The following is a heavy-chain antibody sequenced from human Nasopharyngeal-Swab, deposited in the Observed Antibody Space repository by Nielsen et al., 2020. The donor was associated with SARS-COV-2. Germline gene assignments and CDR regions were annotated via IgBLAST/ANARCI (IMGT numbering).Heavy chain of an antibody. J-gene: IGHJ4*02. CDR2: INADSGQI. Sequence: ASVKVSCKASGYTFGNYAIQWVRQAPGQRREWMGWINADSGQIRYSQTFQDRVTITRDTSASTVYTELSSLRPEDTAVYYCAKDRGGIYYYDSLSYWGQGTLVTVSS. D-gene: IGHD3-22*01. V-gene: IGHV1-3*01. CDR1: GYTFGNYA. CDR3: AKDRGGIYYYDSLSY.